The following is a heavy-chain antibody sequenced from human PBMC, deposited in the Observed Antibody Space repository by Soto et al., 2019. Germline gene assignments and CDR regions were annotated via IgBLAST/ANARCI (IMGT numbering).Heavy chain of an antibody. J-gene: IGHJ5*02. CDR1: GYTLTELS. CDR2: FDPEDGET. V-gene: IGHV1-24*01. Sequence: GASVKVSCKVSGYTLTELSMHWVRQAPGKGLEWMGGFDPEDGETIYAQKFQGRVTMTEDTSTDTAYMELSSLRSEDTAVYYCATYPPPHPEYEQPEAGNWFDPWGQGTLVTSPQ. CDR3: ATYPPPHPEYEQPEAGNWFDP. D-gene: IGHD6-13*01.